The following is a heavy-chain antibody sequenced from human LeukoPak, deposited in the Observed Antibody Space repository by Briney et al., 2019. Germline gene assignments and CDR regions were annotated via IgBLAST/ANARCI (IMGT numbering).Heavy chain of an antibody. J-gene: IGHJ4*02. CDR3: ARRADYGDYFDS. CDR2: IWDDGSNK. Sequence: GGSLRLSCEASGFIFSRYGMHWVRQAPGKGLERVAVIWDDGSNKFYGDSVKGRFTVSGDNSKNMLYLQLNSLSAEDTAVYYCARRADYGDYFDSWGQGTLVSVSS. CDR1: GFIFSRYG. V-gene: IGHV3-33*01. D-gene: IGHD4-17*01.